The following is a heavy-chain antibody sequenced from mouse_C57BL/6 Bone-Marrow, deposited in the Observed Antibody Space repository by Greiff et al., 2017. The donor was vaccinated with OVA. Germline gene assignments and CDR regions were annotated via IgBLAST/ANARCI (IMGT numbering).Heavy chain of an antibody. CDR1: GYSITSGYY. CDR3: ARAGDEGDY. V-gene: IGHV3-6*01. CDR2: ISYDGSN. Sequence: DVKLQESGPGLVKPSQSLSLTCSVTGYSITSGYYWNWIRQFPGNKLEWMGYISYDGSNNYNPSLKNRISITRDTSTNQFFLTLNSVTTEDTATYYCARAGDEGDYWGQGTTLTVSS. D-gene: IGHD3-3*01. J-gene: IGHJ2*01.